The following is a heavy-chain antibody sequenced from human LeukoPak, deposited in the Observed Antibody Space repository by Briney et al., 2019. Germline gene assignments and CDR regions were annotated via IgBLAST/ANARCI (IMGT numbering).Heavy chain of an antibody. V-gene: IGHV3-23*01. CDR2: ISGSGGST. Sequence: GRSLRLSCAASGFTFSSYAMSWVRQAPGKGLEWVSAISGSGGSTYYADSVKGRFTISRDNSKNTLYLQMNSLRAEDTAVYYCAKDEYYDILTGPHPPGYWGQGTLVTVSS. CDR1: GFTFSSYA. CDR3: AKDEYYDILTGPHPPGY. J-gene: IGHJ4*02. D-gene: IGHD3-9*01.